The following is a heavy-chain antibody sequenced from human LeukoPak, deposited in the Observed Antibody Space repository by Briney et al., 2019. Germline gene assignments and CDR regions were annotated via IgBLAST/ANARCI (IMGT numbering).Heavy chain of an antibody. J-gene: IGHJ4*02. Sequence: SETLSLTCTVSGGSINGFYWSWIRQPPGRRLEWIGYISYSVSTYYRPSLKSRLTMSLDTSQNQFSLRLNSVTAADTAIYYCARHVISFGESYSQYSFDYWGQGSLVTVSS. CDR2: ISYSVST. V-gene: IGHV4-59*08. CDR3: ARHVISFGESYSQYSFDY. D-gene: IGHD3-10*01. CDR1: GGSINGFY.